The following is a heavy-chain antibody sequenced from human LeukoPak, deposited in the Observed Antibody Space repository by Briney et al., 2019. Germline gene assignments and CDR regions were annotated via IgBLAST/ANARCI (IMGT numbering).Heavy chain of an antibody. V-gene: IGHV3-23*01. CDR2: ISGSGGST. D-gene: IGHD5-18*01. CDR3: AKEGSGLDTAMVTILPDRYFDY. J-gene: IGHJ4*02. CDR1: GFTFSSYA. Sequence: GGSLRRSCAASGFTFSSYAMSWVRQAPGKGLEWVSAISGSGGSTYYADSVKGRFTISRDNSKNTLYLQMNSLRAEDTAVYYCAKEGSGLDTAMVTILPDRYFDYWGQGTLVTVSS.